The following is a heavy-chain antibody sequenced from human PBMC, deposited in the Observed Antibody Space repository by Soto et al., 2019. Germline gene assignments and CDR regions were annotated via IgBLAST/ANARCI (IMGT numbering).Heavy chain of an antibody. CDR1: GFTFSSYA. J-gene: IGHJ4*02. V-gene: IGHV3-30-3*01. CDR3: ARDPVAYCGGDCRTFDY. Sequence: QVQLVESGGGVVQPGRSLRLSCAASGFTFSSYAMHWVRQAPGKGLEWVAVISYDGSNKYYADSVKGRFTISRDNCKNTLYLQMNSLGAEDTAVYYCARDPVAYCGGDCRTFDYWGQGTLVTVSS. D-gene: IGHD2-21*02. CDR2: ISYDGSNK.